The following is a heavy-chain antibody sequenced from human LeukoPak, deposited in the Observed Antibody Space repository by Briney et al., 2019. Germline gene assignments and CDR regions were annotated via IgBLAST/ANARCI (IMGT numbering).Heavy chain of an antibody. Sequence: PSETLSLTCTVSGYSISSGYYWGWSRQPPGKGLGWIGSIYHSGSTYYNPSLKGRVTISVDTSKNQFSLKLSSVTAADTAVYYCARALLNCGGDCYPYYFDYWGKGTLVTVSS. J-gene: IGHJ4*02. V-gene: IGHV4-38-2*02. CDR1: GYSISSGYY. CDR3: ARALLNCGGDCYPYYFDY. CDR2: IYHSGST. D-gene: IGHD2-21*01.